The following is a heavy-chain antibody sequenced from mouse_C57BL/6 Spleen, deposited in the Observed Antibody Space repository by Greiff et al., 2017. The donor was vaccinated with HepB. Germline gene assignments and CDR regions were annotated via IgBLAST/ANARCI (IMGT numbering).Heavy chain of an antibody. D-gene: IGHD1-1*01. V-gene: IGHV5-17*01. CDR3: ARQYYGSSLYWYFDV. J-gene: IGHJ1*03. CDR1: GFTFSDYG. CDR2: ISSGSSTI. Sequence: EVKLVESGGGLVKPGGSLKLSCAASGFTFSDYGMHWVRQAPEKGLEWVAYISSGSSTIYYADTVKGRFTISRDNAKNTLFLQMTSLRSEDTAMYYCARQYYGSSLYWYFDVWGTGTTVTVSS.